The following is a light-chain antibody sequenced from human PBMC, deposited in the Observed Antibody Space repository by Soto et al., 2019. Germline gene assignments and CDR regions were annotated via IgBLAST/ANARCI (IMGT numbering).Light chain of an antibody. Sequence: QSALTQPASVSGSPVQSITISCTGSSSDVGGYDFVSWYQHHPGKAPRLMIFDVSNRPSAVSNRFSGSKSGNTASLTISGLQAEDEGDYYCASYTSRSTLVFGTGTKLTVL. J-gene: IGLJ1*01. CDR3: ASYTSRSTLV. V-gene: IGLV2-14*03. CDR1: SSDVGGYDF. CDR2: DVS.